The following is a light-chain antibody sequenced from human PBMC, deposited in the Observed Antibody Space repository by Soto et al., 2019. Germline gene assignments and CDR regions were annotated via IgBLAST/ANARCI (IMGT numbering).Light chain of an antibody. V-gene: IGKV1-33*01. J-gene: IGKJ1*01. Sequence: DIQMTQSPSSLSASVRDSVTISCQASQDINNFLNWYQQKPGQPPQLLIYDASTLEKGVPSRFSGGGSGSDFSFTITNLQPEDSATYYCQQYEDLPLTFGQGTRWIS. CDR1: QDINNF. CDR3: QQYEDLPLT. CDR2: DAS.